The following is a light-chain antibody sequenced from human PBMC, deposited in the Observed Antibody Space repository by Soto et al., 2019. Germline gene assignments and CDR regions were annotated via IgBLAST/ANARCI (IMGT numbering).Light chain of an antibody. CDR1: QSVSSIY. J-gene: IGKJ4*01. CDR3: QQYGSSPLT. V-gene: IGKV3-20*01. Sequence: EIGLTQSPGTLSLSPGERATLSCRASQSVSSIYLAWYQQKHGQAPRLLIYGASSRAPGIPDRFSGSGSGTDFTLTISRLAPEDFAEYYCQQYGSSPLTFGGGTKVEIK. CDR2: GAS.